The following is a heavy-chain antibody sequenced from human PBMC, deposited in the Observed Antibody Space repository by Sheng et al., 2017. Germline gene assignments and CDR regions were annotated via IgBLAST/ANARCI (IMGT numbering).Heavy chain of an antibody. V-gene: IGHV3-23*04. CDR2: INTRGGSK. D-gene: IGHD1-26*01. J-gene: IGHJ2*01. Sequence: EVHLAESGGDLIQPGGSLRLSCAASGFSITNHVMTWVRQAPGKGLEWVSAINTRGGSKYYSDSVKGRFAISSDVSKNTVSLQMDGLRVEDTALYYCAREGSYIGGYQYYDFWGRGTLVT. CDR3: AREGSYIGGYQYYDF. CDR1: GFSITNHV.